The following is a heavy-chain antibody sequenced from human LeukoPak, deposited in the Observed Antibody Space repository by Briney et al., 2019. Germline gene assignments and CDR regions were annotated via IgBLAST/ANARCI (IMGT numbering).Heavy chain of an antibody. D-gene: IGHD2-21*02. CDR1: GFTFSSYG. Sequence: PGRSLRLSCAASGFTFSSYGMHWVRQAPGKGLEWVAVISYDGSNKYYADSVKGRFTISRDNSKNTLYLQMNSLRAEDTAVYYCAKVSGEKVVTIPPMDVWGKGTTVTISS. CDR2: ISYDGSNK. J-gene: IGHJ6*04. V-gene: IGHV3-30*18. CDR3: AKVSGEKVVTIPPMDV.